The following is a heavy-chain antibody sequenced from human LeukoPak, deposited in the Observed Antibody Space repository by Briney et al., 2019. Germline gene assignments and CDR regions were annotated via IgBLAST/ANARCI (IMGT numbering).Heavy chain of an antibody. CDR2: ISAYNGNT. D-gene: IGHD1-26*01. CDR1: GYTFTIYG. Sequence: ASVKVSCKASGYTFTIYGISWVRQASGQGLEWMGWISAYNGNTNYAQKLQGRVTMTTDTSTSTAYMELRSLRSDDTAVYYCARAPRWELPDAFDIWGQGTMVTVSS. V-gene: IGHV1-18*01. J-gene: IGHJ3*02. CDR3: ARAPRWELPDAFDI.